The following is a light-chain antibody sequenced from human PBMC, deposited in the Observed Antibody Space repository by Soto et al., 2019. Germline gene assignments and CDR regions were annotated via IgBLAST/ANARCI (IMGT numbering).Light chain of an antibody. J-gene: IGKJ4*01. CDR3: PQSFTPPLT. CDR1: QSIGRD. CDR2: VAS. V-gene: IGKV1-39*01. Sequence: RPSITPRASQSIGRDLNWHQQKPGKAPNVLINVASTLRSGVPSRFSGSGSGTDFNLTINSLQPEDFAPYFCPQSFTPPLTSCGGTNVDIK.